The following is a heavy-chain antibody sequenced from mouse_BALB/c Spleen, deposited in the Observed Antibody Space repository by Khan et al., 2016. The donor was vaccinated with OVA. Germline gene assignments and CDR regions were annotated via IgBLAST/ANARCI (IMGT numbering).Heavy chain of an antibody. CDR1: GFTFSTYG. Sequence: EVKLEESGGDVVNSGGSLKLSCAASGFTFSTYGMSWVRQTPDKRLEWVATVSTGGHYTYYPDTVKGRFTISRDNAKNTLYLHMSSLKSEDTAIFYCARLAYYYDSEGFAYWGQGTLVTVSA. V-gene: IGHV5-6*02. J-gene: IGHJ3*01. D-gene: IGHD1-1*01. CDR3: ARLAYYYDSEGFAY. CDR2: VSTGGHYT.